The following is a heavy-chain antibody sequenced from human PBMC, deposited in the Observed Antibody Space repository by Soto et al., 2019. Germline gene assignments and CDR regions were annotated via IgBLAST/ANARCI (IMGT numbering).Heavy chain of an antibody. Sequence: GGSLRLSCAASGFTFIKAYMNWVRQAPGKGLEWVAVISYDGSNKYYADSVKGRFTISRDNSKNTLYLQMNSLRAEDTAVYYCAKGDSSGWYYYYYYGMDVWGQGTTVTVSS. D-gene: IGHD6-19*01. CDR1: GFTFIKAY. CDR3: AKGDSSGWYYYYYYGMDV. V-gene: IGHV3-30*18. J-gene: IGHJ6*02. CDR2: ISYDGSNK.